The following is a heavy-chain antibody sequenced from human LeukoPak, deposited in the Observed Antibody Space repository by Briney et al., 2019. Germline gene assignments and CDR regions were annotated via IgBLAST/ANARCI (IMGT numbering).Heavy chain of an antibody. CDR2: INEDGSEK. Sequence: GGSLRLSCAASGFTFSGFWMTWVRQAPGKGLEWVVNINEDGSEKYYVDSVKGRCTISRDNAKKSLSLQMNSLRAEDMGVYYCARGRGIGAWGQGTTVTVSS. CDR3: ARGRGIGA. J-gene: IGHJ6*02. CDR1: GFTFSGFW. V-gene: IGHV3-7*01.